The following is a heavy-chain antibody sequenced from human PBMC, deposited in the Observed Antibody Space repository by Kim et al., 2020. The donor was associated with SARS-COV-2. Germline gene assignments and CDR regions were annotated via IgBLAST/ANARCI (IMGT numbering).Heavy chain of an antibody. Sequence: GGSLRLSCAASGFTFSSYDMHWVRQPTGKGLEWVSAIGNAGDTYYPGSVKGRFTITRENAKNSLYLQMNSLRAGDTAVYYCARGDSSGWPTDYNYYGMDVWGQGTTVTVSS. D-gene: IGHD6-19*01. J-gene: IGHJ6*02. CDR3: ARGDSSGWPTDYNYYGMDV. CDR2: IGNAGDT. V-gene: IGHV3-13*01. CDR1: GFTFSSYD.